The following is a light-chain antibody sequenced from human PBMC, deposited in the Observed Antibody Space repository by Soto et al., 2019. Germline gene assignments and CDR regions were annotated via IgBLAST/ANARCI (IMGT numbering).Light chain of an antibody. CDR3: QQYNNWPYT. CDR1: QSVSSN. Sequence: EIVMTQSPATLSVSPGERATLSCRASQSVSSNLAWYQQKPGQAPRLLIYGASTRATGIPARFSGSRSGTEFTLTISSLQSEDFAVYYCQQYNNWPYTFGQGTKLXIK. J-gene: IGKJ2*01. CDR2: GAS. V-gene: IGKV3-15*01.